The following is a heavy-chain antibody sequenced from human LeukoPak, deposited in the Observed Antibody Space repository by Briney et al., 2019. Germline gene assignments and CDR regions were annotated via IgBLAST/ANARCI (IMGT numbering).Heavy chain of an antibody. J-gene: IGHJ6*04. CDR2: INAGNGNT. D-gene: IGHD2-2*01. Sequence: ASVKVSCKASGYTFTSYGISWVRQAPGQRLEWMGWINAGNGNTKYSQKFQGRVTITRDTSASTAYMELSSLRSEDTAVYYCARDLEAYCSSTSCYPPRYYYGMDVWGKGTTVTVSS. CDR3: ARDLEAYCSSTSCYPPRYYYGMDV. V-gene: IGHV1-3*01. CDR1: GYTFTSYG.